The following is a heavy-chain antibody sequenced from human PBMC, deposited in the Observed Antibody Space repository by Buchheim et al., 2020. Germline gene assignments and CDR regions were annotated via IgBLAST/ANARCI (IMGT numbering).Heavy chain of an antibody. J-gene: IGHJ4*02. CDR2: ISGSGATT. CDR3: SKGSRGYTNYYFDY. Sequence: EVQLVDSGGGLVQPGESLRLSCAASGFSFSGYAMSWVRQAPGKGLEWVSSISGSGATTFNADSVKGRFTISRDNSKNMLYLEMNSLGAKDMAVYFCSKGSRGYTNYYFDYWGQGTL. V-gene: IGHV3-23*04. CDR1: GFSFSGYA. D-gene: IGHD4-11*01.